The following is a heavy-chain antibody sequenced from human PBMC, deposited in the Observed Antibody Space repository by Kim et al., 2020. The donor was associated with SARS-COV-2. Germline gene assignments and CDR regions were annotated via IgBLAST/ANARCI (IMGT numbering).Heavy chain of an antibody. CDR1: GYTFTSYA. J-gene: IGHJ6*03. D-gene: IGHD2-2*01. V-gene: IGHV7-4-1*02. CDR2: INTNTGNP. Sequence: ASVKVSCKASGYTFTSYAMNWVRQAPGQGLEWMGWINTNTGNPTYAQGFTGRFVFSLDTSVSTAYLQISSLKAEDTAVYYCARDMWCSSTSCYAYYYDDMDVWGEGTAVTVSS. CDR3: ARDMWCSSTSCYAYYYDDMDV.